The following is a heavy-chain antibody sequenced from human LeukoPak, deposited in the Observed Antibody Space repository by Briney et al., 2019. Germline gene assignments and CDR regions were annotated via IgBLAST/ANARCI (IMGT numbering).Heavy chain of an antibody. D-gene: IGHD2-2*01. CDR2: ISSNGGST. CDR1: GFTFSSYA. CDR3: ARAVPAAILGPVYYFDY. Sequence: GGSLRLSCAASGFTFSSYAMHWVRQAPGKGLEYVSAISSNGGSTYYANSVKGRFTISRDNSKNTLYLQMGSLRAEDMAVYYCARAVPAAILGPVYYFDYWGQGTLVTVSS. J-gene: IGHJ4*02. V-gene: IGHV3-64*01.